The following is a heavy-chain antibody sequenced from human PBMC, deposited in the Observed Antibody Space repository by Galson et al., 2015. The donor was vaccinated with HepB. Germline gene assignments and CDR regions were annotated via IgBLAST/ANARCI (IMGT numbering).Heavy chain of an antibody. Sequence: SLRLSCAASGFTFSSYTMSWVRQTPGKGLEWISAITPSGDNTYSADSMKGRFTISRDNSRNTLFLQMNSLRADDTAIYFCAKVFPEKVDGWYRQALYYFDSWGQGTRVTVSS. J-gene: IGHJ4*02. CDR2: ITPSGDNT. D-gene: IGHD6-19*01. CDR1: GFTFSSYT. CDR3: AKVFPEKVDGWYRQALYYFDS. V-gene: IGHV3-23*01.